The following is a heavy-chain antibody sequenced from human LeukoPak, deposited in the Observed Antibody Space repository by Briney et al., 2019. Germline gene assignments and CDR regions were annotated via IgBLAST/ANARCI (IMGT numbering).Heavy chain of an antibody. Sequence: GGSLRLSCAASGFTFSSYWMHWVRQAPGKGLVWVSRIKTDVSSTTYADSVKGRFTVSRDNAKNTRYLQMNSLRAEDTAVYFCAREFRKSPTGGWGLGTLVTVSS. V-gene: IGHV3-74*03. CDR3: AREFRKSPTGG. CDR2: IKTDVSST. CDR1: GFTFSSYW. J-gene: IGHJ4*02. D-gene: IGHD1-14*01.